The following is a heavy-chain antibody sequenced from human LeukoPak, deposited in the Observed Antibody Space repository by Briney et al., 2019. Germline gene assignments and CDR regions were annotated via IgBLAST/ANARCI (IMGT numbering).Heavy chain of an antibody. J-gene: IGHJ4*02. Sequence: PGGSLRLSCAASGFTFSSYGMSWVRQAPGKGREGVSGINWNGGSTGYADSVKGRFTISRDNAKNSLYLQMNSLRAEDTAVYYCARDELAAVRRFDYWGQGTLVTVSS. D-gene: IGHD6-13*01. CDR1: GFTFSSYG. CDR2: INWNGGST. V-gene: IGHV3-20*04. CDR3: ARDELAAVRRFDY.